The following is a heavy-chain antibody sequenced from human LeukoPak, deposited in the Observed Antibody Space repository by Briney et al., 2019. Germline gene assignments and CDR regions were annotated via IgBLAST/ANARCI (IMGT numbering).Heavy chain of an antibody. CDR1: GGSISSYY. D-gene: IGHD3-16*01. CDR3: ARTFRGVITRYDNWFDP. CDR2: IYTSGST. V-gene: IGHV4-4*07. J-gene: IGHJ5*02. Sequence: SETLSLTCTVSGGSISSYYWSWIRQPAGKGLEWIGRIYTSGSTNYNPSLKSRVTMSVDTSKNQFSLKLSSVTAADTAVYYCARTFRGVITRYDNWFDPWGQGTLVTVSP.